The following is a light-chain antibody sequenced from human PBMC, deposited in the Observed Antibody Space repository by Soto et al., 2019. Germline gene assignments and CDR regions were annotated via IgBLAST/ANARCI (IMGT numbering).Light chain of an antibody. Sequence: DIQMTQSPSSLSASVGERVTITFRASQGIRTDLGWYQQKPGKAPKRLIYSASSLQSGVPSRFSGSGSGTEFTLTISSLQPEDFATYYCLQHNSYPRTFGQGTKVDIK. J-gene: IGKJ1*01. CDR3: LQHNSYPRT. CDR1: QGIRTD. V-gene: IGKV1-17*01. CDR2: SAS.